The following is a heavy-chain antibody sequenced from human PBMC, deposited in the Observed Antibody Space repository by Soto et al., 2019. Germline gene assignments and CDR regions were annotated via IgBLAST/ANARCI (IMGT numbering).Heavy chain of an antibody. J-gene: IGHJ4*02. Sequence: VGSLRLSCAASGFTFSSYSMNWVRQAPGKGLEWVSSISSSSSYIYYADSVKGRFTISRDNAKNSLYLQMNSLRAEDTAVYYCARDNGDFWSGYSTFGFDYWGQGTLVTVSS. CDR2: ISSSSSYI. CDR1: GFTFSSYS. CDR3: ARDNGDFWSGYSTFGFDY. V-gene: IGHV3-21*01. D-gene: IGHD3-3*01.